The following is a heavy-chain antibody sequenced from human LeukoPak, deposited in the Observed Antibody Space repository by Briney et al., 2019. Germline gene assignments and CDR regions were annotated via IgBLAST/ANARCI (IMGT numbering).Heavy chain of an antibody. CDR1: GYTFTGYY. CDR2: ISAYNGNT. V-gene: IGHV1-18*04. CDR3: ARTAHTRTDY. J-gene: IGHJ4*02. Sequence: ASVKVSCKASGYTFTGYYMHWVRQAPGQGLEWMGWISAYNGNTNYAQKLQGRVTMTTDTSTSTAYMELRSLRSDDTAVYYCARTAHTRTDYWGQGTLVTVSS. D-gene: IGHD1-14*01.